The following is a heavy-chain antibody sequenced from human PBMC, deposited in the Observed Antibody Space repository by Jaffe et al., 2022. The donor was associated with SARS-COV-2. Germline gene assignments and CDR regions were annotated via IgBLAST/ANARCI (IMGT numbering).Heavy chain of an antibody. CDR3: ARDGDGGSQPGLRPHLTYYYYGMDV. V-gene: IGHV1-2*02. CDR2: INPNSGGT. D-gene: IGHD3-16*01. J-gene: IGHJ6*02. Sequence: QVQLVQSGAEVKKPGASVKVSCKASGYTFTGYYMHWVRQAPGQGLEWMGWINPNSGGTNYAQKFQGRVTMTRDTSISTAYMELSRLRSDDTAVYYCARDGDGGSQPGLRPHLTYYYYGMDVWGQGTTVTVSS. CDR1: GYTFTGYY.